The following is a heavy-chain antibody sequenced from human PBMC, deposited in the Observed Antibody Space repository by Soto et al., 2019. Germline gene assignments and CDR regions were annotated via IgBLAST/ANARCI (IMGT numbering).Heavy chain of an antibody. CDR3: ARVLRFSGFAFDT. Sequence: SETLSLTCTVSGGSISTYYWSWIRQPPGKGLEWIAYIYYTGSTNYNPSLKSRVTISVDTSKNQFSLKLSSVTAADTAVYYCARVLRFSGFAFDTWGQGTMVTVSS. V-gene: IGHV4-59*01. CDR2: IYYTGST. J-gene: IGHJ3*02. CDR1: GGSISTYY. D-gene: IGHD3-3*01.